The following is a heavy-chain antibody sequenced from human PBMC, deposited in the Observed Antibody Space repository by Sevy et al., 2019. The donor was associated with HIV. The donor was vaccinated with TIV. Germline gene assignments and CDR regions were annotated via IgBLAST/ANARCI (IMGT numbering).Heavy chain of an antibody. D-gene: IGHD3-22*01. CDR1: GFTFSSYA. Sequence: GGSLRLSCAASGFTFSSYAMHWVRQAPGKGLEWVAVISYDGSNKYYADSVKGRFTISRDNSKNTLYLQMNSLRAEDTAVYYCARGWSWIGVAPDAFDIWGQGTMVTVSS. J-gene: IGHJ3*02. CDR2: ISYDGSNK. V-gene: IGHV3-30*04. CDR3: ARGWSWIGVAPDAFDI.